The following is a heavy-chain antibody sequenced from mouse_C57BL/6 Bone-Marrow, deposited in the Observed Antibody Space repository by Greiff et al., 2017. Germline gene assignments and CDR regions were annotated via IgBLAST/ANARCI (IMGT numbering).Heavy chain of an antibody. CDR3: ARGPYYYGSSYGGPAWFAY. CDR2: IYPRDGST. CDR1: GYTFTDHT. J-gene: IGHJ3*01. V-gene: IGHV1-78*01. D-gene: IGHD1-1*01. Sequence: QVHVKQSDAELVKPGASVKISCKVSGYTFTDHTIHWMKQRPEQGLEWIGYIYPRDGSTKYNEKFKGKATLTADKSSSTAYMQLNSLTSEDSAVXFCARGPYYYGSSYGGPAWFAYWGQGTLVTVSA.